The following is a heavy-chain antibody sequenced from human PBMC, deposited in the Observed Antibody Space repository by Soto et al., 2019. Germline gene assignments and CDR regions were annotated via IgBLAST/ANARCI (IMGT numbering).Heavy chain of an antibody. V-gene: IGHV3-49*03. CDR2: IRSKAYGGTT. J-gene: IGHJ1*01. CDR1: GFTFGDYA. D-gene: IGHD3-3*01. CDR3: TRDLDYDFWSGGFQH. Sequence: EVQLVESGGGLVQPGRSLRLSCTASGFTFGDYAMSWFRQAPGKGLEWVGFIRSKAYGGTTEYAASVKGRFTISRDDSKSIAYLQMNSLKTEDTAVYYCTRDLDYDFWSGGFQHWGQGTLVTVSS.